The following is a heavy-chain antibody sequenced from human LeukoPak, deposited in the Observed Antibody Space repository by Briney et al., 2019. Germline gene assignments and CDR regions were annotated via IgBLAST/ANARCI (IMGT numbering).Heavy chain of an antibody. Sequence: SETLSLTCTVSGGSISSSSYYWGWIRQPPGKGLEWIGSIYYSGSTNYNPSLKSRVTISVDTSKNQFSLKLSSVTAADTAVYYCARAGPGDIVVVPAAIITRGYYFDYWGQGTLVTVSS. CDR1: GGSISSSSYY. D-gene: IGHD2-2*02. CDR2: IYYSGST. J-gene: IGHJ4*02. V-gene: IGHV4-39*07. CDR3: ARAGPGDIVVVPAAIITRGYYFDY.